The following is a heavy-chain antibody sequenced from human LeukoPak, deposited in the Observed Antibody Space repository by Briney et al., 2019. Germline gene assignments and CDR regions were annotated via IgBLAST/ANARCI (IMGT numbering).Heavy chain of an antibody. V-gene: IGHV3-72*01. CDR2: SSSKHYSYTT. Sequence: GGSLRLSCAASGFTFSDYYMDWVHQGPGKGLEWIARSSSKHYSYTTIYAASVKDRFTISRDPSKDPLYLQMNSLKSEDTALYYCVRGFNSFDTWGQGTMVTVSS. J-gene: IGHJ3*02. CDR3: VRGFNSFDT. CDR1: GFTFSDYY.